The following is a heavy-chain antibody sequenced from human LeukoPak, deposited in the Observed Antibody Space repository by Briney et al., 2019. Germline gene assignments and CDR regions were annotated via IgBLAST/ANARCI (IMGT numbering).Heavy chain of an antibody. CDR1: GFTFTSSA. Sequence: SGGSLRLSCAASGFTFTSSAMSWVRQAPGKGLEWVSAITGSGGGTFYADSVKGRFTISRDNAKNSLYLQMNSLRAEDTAVYYCARSDYCSSTSCYYYWGQGTLVTVSS. V-gene: IGHV3-23*01. J-gene: IGHJ4*02. CDR2: ITGSGGGT. CDR3: ARSDYCSSTSCYYY. D-gene: IGHD2-2*01.